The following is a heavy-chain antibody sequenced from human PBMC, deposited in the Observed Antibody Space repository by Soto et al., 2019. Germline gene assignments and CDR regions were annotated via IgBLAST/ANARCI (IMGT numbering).Heavy chain of an antibody. J-gene: IGHJ4*02. CDR2: INHSGST. CDR3: ARRAEGVVAANLDY. Sequence: PSETLSLTCAVYGGSFSGYYWSWIRQPPGKGLEWIGEINHSGSTNYNPSLKSRVTISVDTSKNQFSLKLSSVTAADTAVYYCARRAEGVVAANLDYWGQGTLVTVSS. V-gene: IGHV4-34*01. D-gene: IGHD2-15*01. CDR1: GGSFSGYY.